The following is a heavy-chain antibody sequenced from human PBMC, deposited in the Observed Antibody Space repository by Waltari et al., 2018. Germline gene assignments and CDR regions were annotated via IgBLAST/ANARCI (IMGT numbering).Heavy chain of an antibody. CDR1: GFNFNSYA. D-gene: IGHD3-16*01. CDR3: TRSPFDFGGPSGYFDN. J-gene: IGHJ4*02. V-gene: IGHV3-30-3*01. Sequence: QVQLVESGGGVVQPGRSLRLSCSVSGFNFNSYAMHWVRQAPGKGLEWLAVISYYGTNKHHADSVKGRFTISRDNSNNTLYLQLSDLRLEDTGLYYCTRSPFDFGGPSGYFDNWGQGTLVTVSS. CDR2: ISYYGTNK.